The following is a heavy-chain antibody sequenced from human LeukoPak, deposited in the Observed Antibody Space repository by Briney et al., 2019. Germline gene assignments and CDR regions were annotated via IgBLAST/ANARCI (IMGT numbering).Heavy chain of an antibody. Sequence: GGSLRLSCAASGFTFSSYAMSWVRQAPGKGLEWVSAISGSGGSTYYADSVKGRFTISRDNAKNSLYLQMNSLRAEDTAVYYCARGGSGSYYFDYWGQGTLVTVSS. J-gene: IGHJ4*02. CDR3: ARGGSGSYYFDY. CDR1: GFTFSSYA. V-gene: IGHV3-23*01. CDR2: ISGSGGST. D-gene: IGHD1-26*01.